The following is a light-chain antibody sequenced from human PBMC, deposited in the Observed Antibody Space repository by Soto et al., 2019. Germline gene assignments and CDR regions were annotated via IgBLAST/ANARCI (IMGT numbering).Light chain of an antibody. V-gene: IGLV8-61*01. CDR2: NTN. CDR3: VLYMGSGIWV. Sequence: QAVVTQEASLSVSPGTTVTLTCGLSSGSVSANYYPSWYQQTPGQAPRTLIYNTNTRSSGVPDRFSGSILGNKAALTITGAQADDDSDYYCVLYMGSGIWVFGGGTKLTVL. CDR1: SGSVSANYY. J-gene: IGLJ3*02.